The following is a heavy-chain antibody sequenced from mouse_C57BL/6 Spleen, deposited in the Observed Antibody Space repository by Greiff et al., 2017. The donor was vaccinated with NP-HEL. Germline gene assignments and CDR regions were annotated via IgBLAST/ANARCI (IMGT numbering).Heavy chain of an antibody. CDR3: ARDDCYYVGTPWFAY. D-gene: IGHD2-3*01. CDR2: INPNNGGT. Sequence: VQLQQSGPELVKPGASVKIPCKASGYTFTDYNMDWVKQSHGKSLEWIGDINPNNGGTIYNQKFKGKATLTVDKSSSTAYMELRSLTSEDTAVYYCARDDCYYVGTPWFAYWGQGTLVTVSA. V-gene: IGHV1-18*01. CDR1: GYTFTDYN. J-gene: IGHJ3*01.